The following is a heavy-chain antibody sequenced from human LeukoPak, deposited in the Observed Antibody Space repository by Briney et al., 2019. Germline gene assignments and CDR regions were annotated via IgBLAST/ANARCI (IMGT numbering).Heavy chain of an antibody. J-gene: IGHJ6*03. Sequence: PSETLSLTCAVYGGSFSGYYWSWIRQPPGKGLEWIGEINHSGSTNYNPSLKSRVTISVDTSKNQFSLKLSSVTAADTAVYYCARGPSAYYMDVWGKGTTVTVSS. CDR3: ARGPSAYYMDV. CDR1: GGSFSGYY. CDR2: INHSGST. V-gene: IGHV4-34*01.